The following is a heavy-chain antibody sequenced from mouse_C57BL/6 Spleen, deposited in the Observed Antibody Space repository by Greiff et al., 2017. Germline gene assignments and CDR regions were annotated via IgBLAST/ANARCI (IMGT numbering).Heavy chain of an antibody. CDR3: ARQSSGYYYFDY. Sequence: QVQLQQSGPELVKPGASVKLSCKASGYAFSSSWMNWVKQRPGKGLEWIGRIYPGDGDTNYNGKFKGKATLTADKSSSTAYMQLSSLTSEDSAVYFCARQSSGYYYFDYWGQGTTLTVSS. CDR1: GYAFSSSW. V-gene: IGHV1-82*01. D-gene: IGHD3-2*02. J-gene: IGHJ2*01. CDR2: IYPGDGDT.